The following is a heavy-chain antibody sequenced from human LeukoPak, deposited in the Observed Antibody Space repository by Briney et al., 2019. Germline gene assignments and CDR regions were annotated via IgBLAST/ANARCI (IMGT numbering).Heavy chain of an antibody. Sequence: ASVKVSCKASGGTFSSYAISWVRQAPGQGLEWMGRIIPIFGTANYAQKFQGRVTITTDESTSTAYMELSSLRSEDTAVYYCAREGRGYSYGQVESRFDPWGQGTLVTVSS. J-gene: IGHJ5*02. CDR2: IIPIFGTA. CDR1: GGTFSSYA. V-gene: IGHV1-69*05. CDR3: AREGRGYSYGQVESRFDP. D-gene: IGHD5-18*01.